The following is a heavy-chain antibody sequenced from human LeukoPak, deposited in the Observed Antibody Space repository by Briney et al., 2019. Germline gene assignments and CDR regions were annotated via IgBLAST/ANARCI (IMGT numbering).Heavy chain of an antibody. CDR3: ANIRGVITEVDY. CDR2: IREDGTEK. V-gene: IGHV3-7*01. D-gene: IGHD3-10*01. J-gene: IGHJ4*02. Sequence: HAGGSLRLSCAASGFTFSSYRMNWVRQAPGKGLEWVANIREDGTEKNYVDSVKGRFTISRDNSKNTLYLQMNSLRAEDTAVYYCANIRGVITEVDYWGQGTLVTVSS. CDR1: GFTFSSYR.